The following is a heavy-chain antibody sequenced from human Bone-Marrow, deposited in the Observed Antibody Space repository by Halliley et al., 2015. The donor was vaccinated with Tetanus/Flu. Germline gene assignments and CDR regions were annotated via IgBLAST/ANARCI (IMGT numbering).Heavy chain of an antibody. CDR1: SGSINNYY. CDR2: IYYSGST. J-gene: IGHJ2*01. D-gene: IGHD3-22*01. V-gene: IGHV4-59*01. CDR3: ARDYHNPSGFYGYWYFDL. Sequence: TLSLTCTVSSGSINNYYWSWIRQPPGKGLEWIGDIYYSGSTNYNPSLKSRVTISVDTSKNQFSLKLSSVTAADTAVYYCARDYHNPSGFYGYWYFDLWGRGTLVTVSS.